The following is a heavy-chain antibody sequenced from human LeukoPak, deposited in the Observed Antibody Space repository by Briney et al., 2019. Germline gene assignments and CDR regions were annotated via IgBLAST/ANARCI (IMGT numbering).Heavy chain of an antibody. D-gene: IGHD1-1*01. V-gene: IGHV1-2*02. J-gene: IGHJ6*02. CDR2: INPNSGGT. CDR3: AREGYSTSYYYYGMDV. Sequence: GASVKVSCKASGYTFTGYYMHWVRQAPGQGLEWMGWINPNSGGTNYAQKFQGRVTMTRDTSISTAYMELSRLRSDDTAVYYCAREGYSTSYYYYGMDVWGQGTTVTVSS. CDR1: GYTFTGYY.